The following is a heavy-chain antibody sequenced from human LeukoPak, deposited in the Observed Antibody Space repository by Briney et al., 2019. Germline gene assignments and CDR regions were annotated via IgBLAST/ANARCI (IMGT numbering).Heavy chain of an antibody. D-gene: IGHD4-17*01. Sequence: LGGSLRLSCAASGFTFSSYSMNWVRQAPGKGLEWVSSISSSSSYIYYADSVKGRFTISRDNAKNSLYLQMNSLRAEDTAVYYCARTTTVTTSSYGYWGQGTLVTVSS. CDR2: ISSSSSYI. V-gene: IGHV3-21*01. CDR3: ARTTTVTTSSYGY. J-gene: IGHJ4*02. CDR1: GFTFSSYS.